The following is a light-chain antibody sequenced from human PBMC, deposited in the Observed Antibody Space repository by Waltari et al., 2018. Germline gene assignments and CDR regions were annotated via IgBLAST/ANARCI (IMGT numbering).Light chain of an antibody. CDR3: SSYRSSSTLFV. Sequence: QSALTQPASVSGSPGQSITISCTGTNSDVGAYNFVSWYQQHPGKAPKLMIYEVSNRPSGVSNRFSGCKSGNTASLTISGLQAEDEADYYCSSYRSSSTLFVFGTGTKVTVL. CDR1: NSDVGAYNF. CDR2: EVS. J-gene: IGLJ1*01. V-gene: IGLV2-14*01.